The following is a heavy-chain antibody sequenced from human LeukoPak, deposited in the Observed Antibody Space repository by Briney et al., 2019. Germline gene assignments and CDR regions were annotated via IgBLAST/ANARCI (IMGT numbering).Heavy chain of an antibody. CDR1: GGTLSSYA. Sequence: SVKVSCKASGGTLSSYAISWVRQAPGQGLEWMGGIIPIFGTANYAQKFQGRVTITADKSTSTAYMELSSLRSEDTAVYYCARDRGSGFPNHGFDPWGQGTLVTVSS. J-gene: IGHJ5*02. D-gene: IGHD6-19*01. CDR3: ARDRGSGFPNHGFDP. V-gene: IGHV1-69*06. CDR2: IIPIFGTA.